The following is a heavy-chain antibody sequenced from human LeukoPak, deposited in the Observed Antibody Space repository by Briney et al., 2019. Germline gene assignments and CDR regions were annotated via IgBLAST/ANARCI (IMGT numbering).Heavy chain of an antibody. J-gene: IGHJ6*03. CDR3: ARAGLPAADRQRYYMDV. V-gene: IGHV4-59*08. CDR2: IDYSGTT. CDR1: GGSISGYY. Sequence: SDTLSLTCTVSGGSISGYYWSWIRQPPGKGLEWIGYIDYSGTTKYSPSLTSRVTISVDTSKNQFSLKLNSVTAADTAVYYCARAGLPAADRQRYYMDVWGKGTTVTVSS. D-gene: IGHD2-2*01.